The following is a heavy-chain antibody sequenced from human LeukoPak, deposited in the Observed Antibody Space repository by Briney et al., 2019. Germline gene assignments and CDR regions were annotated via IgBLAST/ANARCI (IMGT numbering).Heavy chain of an antibody. D-gene: IGHD3-22*01. CDR3: ARQQYYYDSSGSQADDAFDI. J-gene: IGHJ3*02. Sequence: KSSQTLSLTCTVSGGSISSGGYYWSWIRQHPGKGLDWIGYIYYSGSTYYNPSLKSRVTISVDTSKNQFSLKLSSVTAADTAVYYCARQQYYYDSSGSQADDAFDIWGQGTMVTVSS. CDR1: GGSISSGGYY. CDR2: IYYSGST. V-gene: IGHV4-31*03.